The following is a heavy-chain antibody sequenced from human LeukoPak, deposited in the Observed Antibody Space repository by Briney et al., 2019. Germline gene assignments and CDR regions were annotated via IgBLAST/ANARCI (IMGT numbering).Heavy chain of an antibody. CDR1: GGTFSSYD. V-gene: IGHV1-69*13. CDR3: ARGWLAENTVVTPYNY. Sequence: SVKVSCKASGGTFSSYDISWVRQAPGQGLEWMGGITPMFGTAKYAQKFRGRVTITAVESMSTAYMELSSLRSEDTAVYYCARGWLAENTVVTPYNYWGQGTLVTVSS. D-gene: IGHD4-23*01. CDR2: ITPMFGTA. J-gene: IGHJ4*02.